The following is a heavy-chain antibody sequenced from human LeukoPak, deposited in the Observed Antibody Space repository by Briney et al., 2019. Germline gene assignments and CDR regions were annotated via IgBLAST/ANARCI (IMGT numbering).Heavy chain of an antibody. V-gene: IGHV3-7*01. CDR3: ARDPGSCSGGSCPPPYYYGMDV. D-gene: IGHD2-15*01. CDR2: IKQDGSEK. J-gene: IGHJ6*02. Sequence: GGSLRLSCAASGFTFSSYWMSWVRQAPGKGLEWVANIKQDGSEKYYVDSVKGRFTISRDNAKNSLYLQMNSLRAEDTAVYYCARDPGSCSGGSCPPPYYYGMDVWGQGTTVTVSS. CDR1: GFTFSSYW.